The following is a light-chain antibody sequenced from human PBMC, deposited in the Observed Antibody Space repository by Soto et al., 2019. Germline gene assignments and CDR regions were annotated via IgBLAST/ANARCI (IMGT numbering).Light chain of an antibody. V-gene: IGKV2-28*01. CDR1: QSLLHSNGYNY. CDR2: LGS. J-gene: IGKJ2*01. CDR3: MQALQTPPA. Sequence: DIVMTQSPLSLPVTPGEPASISCRSSQSLLHSNGYNYLDWYLQKPGQSPQLLIYLGSNRASGVPDRFIGIGSGTDFTLKISRLEAEDVGVYYCMQALQTPPAFGQGTKLEIK.